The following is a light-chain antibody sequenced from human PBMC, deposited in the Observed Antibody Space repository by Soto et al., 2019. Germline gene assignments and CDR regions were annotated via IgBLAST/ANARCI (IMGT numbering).Light chain of an antibody. CDR2: GAS. Sequence: EIVLTQSPGTLSLSPGERATLSCRASQSVSSSYLAWYQQKPGQAPRLLIYGASSRATGIPDRFSGSGAGTDFTLTISRLEPADFAVYYCQQYGSSLPITFGQRTRREI. CDR1: QSVSSSY. J-gene: IGKJ5*01. CDR3: QQYGSSLPIT. V-gene: IGKV3-20*01.